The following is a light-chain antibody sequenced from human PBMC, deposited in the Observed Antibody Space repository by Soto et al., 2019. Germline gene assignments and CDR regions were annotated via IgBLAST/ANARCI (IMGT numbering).Light chain of an antibody. V-gene: IGKV3-20*01. Sequence: EIVLTQSPGTLSLSPGERATLSCRASQSVSSSYLAWYQQKPGQAPRLLIYGASRRATGIPDRFSGSGSGKDFTLTISRLEPEDFAVYYCQQYGSSPRTFGQGTQVEIK. CDR1: QSVSSSY. CDR3: QQYGSSPRT. J-gene: IGKJ1*01. CDR2: GAS.